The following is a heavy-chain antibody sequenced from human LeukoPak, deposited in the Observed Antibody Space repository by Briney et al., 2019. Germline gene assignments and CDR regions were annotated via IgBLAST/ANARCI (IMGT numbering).Heavy chain of an antibody. J-gene: IGHJ4*02. Sequence: SETLSLTCTVSGGSISSYYWSWIRQPPGKGLEWIGYIYYSGSTNYNPSLKRRVTISVDTSKNQFSLKLSSVTAADTAVYYCARDPTYYDFWRGGYFDYWGQGTLVTVSS. D-gene: IGHD3-3*01. CDR2: IYYSGST. CDR1: GGSISSYY. V-gene: IGHV4-59*01. CDR3: ARDPTYYDFWRGGYFDY.